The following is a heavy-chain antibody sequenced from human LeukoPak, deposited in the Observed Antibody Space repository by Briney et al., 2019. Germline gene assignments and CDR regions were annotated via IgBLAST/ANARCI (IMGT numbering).Heavy chain of an antibody. CDR2: IYGSGVSI. D-gene: IGHD1-26*01. CDR3: AKDRGWELPAEAY. CDR1: GFTFKNYV. Sequence: GGSLRLSCVASGFTFKNYVMNWVRQAPGKGLEWLATIYGSGVSISYADSVKGRFTISRDNSNNTLYLQMNSLRAEDTAMYYCAKDRGWELPAEAYWGQGILVTVSS. J-gene: IGHJ4*02. V-gene: IGHV3-23*01.